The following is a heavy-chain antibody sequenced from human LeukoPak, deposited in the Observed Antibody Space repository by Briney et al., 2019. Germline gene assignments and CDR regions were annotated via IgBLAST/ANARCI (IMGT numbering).Heavy chain of an antibody. CDR3: ARGGAVVVAARYRWFDP. CDR2: IYHSGST. J-gene: IGHJ5*02. D-gene: IGHD2-15*01. V-gene: IGHV4-4*02. CDR1: GGSISSSNW. Sequence: SGTLSLTCAVSGGSISSSNWWSWVRQPPGEGLEWIGEIYHSGSTNYNPSLKSRVTISVDKSKNQFSLKLSSVTAADTAVYYCARGGAVVVAARYRWFDPWGQGTLVTVSS.